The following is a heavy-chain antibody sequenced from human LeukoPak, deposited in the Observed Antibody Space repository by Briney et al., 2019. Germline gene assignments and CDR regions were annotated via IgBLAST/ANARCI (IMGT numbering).Heavy chain of an antibody. V-gene: IGHV4-34*01. D-gene: IGHD2-15*01. CDR3: ASRYCSGGSCASDAFDI. Sequence: SETLSLTCAVYGGSFSGYYWGWIRQPPGKGLEWIGEINHSGSTNYNPSLKSRVTISVDTSKNQFSLKLSSVTAADTAVYYCASRYCSGGSCASDAFDIWGQGTMVTVSS. CDR2: INHSGST. CDR1: GGSFSGYY. J-gene: IGHJ3*02.